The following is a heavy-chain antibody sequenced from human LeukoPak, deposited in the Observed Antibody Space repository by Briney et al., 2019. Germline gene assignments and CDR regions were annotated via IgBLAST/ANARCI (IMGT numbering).Heavy chain of an antibody. Sequence: SETLSLTCTVSGGSISRYYWSWIRQPPGKGLEWIGYISYSGNTNYNPSPKSRVTISVDTSQNQFSLKLSSVTAADTAIYYCARHLFESRGQTSFDYWGQGTLVTVSS. J-gene: IGHJ4*02. V-gene: IGHV4-59*08. CDR3: ARHLFESRGQTSFDY. D-gene: IGHD3-10*01. CDR1: GGSISRYY. CDR2: ISYSGNT.